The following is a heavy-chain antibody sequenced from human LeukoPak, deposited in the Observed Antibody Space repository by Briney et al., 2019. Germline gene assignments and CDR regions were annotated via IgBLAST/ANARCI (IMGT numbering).Heavy chain of an antibody. CDR1: GGSFSGYY. Sequence: SETLSLTCAVYGGSFSGYYWSWIRQPPGKGLEWIGEINHSGSTNYNPSLKSRVTISVDTSKNQFSLKLSSVTAADTAVYYCARGYRVGSYYNYWGQGTLVTVSS. D-gene: IGHD1-26*01. CDR2: INHSGST. CDR3: ARGYRVGSYYNY. J-gene: IGHJ4*02. V-gene: IGHV4-34*01.